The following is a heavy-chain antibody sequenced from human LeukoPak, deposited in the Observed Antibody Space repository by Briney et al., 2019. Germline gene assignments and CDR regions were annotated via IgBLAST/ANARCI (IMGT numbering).Heavy chain of an antibody. Sequence: PGGSLRLSCAASGFTFSSYDMLWLPQAPGKALVGVTFMSYGGRNKYYADSVKGRFTISRDISKNTLYLQMDSLRTEDTAVYYCANGPMITFGGLTEREFDYWGQGTLVTVSS. CDR1: GFTFSSYD. J-gene: IGHJ4*02. D-gene: IGHD3-16*01. CDR3: ANGPMITFGGLTEREFDY. V-gene: IGHV3-30*18. CDR2: MSYGGRNK.